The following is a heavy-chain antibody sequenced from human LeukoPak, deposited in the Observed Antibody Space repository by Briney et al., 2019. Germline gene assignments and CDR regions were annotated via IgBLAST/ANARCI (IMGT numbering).Heavy chain of an antibody. CDR2: IIPIFGTA. V-gene: IGHV1-69*05. J-gene: IGHJ4*02. CDR1: GGTFSSYA. CDR3: AGGRSGYDFWSGYSKAPHFDY. Sequence: SVKVSCKASGGTFSSYAISWVRQAPGQGLEWMGGIIPIFGTANYAQKFQGRVTITTDESTSTAYMELSRLRSEDTAVYYCAGGRSGYDFWSGYSKAPHFDYWGQGTLVTVSS. D-gene: IGHD3-3*01.